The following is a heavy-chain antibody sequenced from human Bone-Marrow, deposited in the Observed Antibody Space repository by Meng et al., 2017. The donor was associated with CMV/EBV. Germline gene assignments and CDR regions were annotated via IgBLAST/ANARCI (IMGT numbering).Heavy chain of an antibody. CDR1: YSFTRYG. V-gene: IGHV1-18*01. J-gene: IGHJ5*02. CDR3: AREVGFCSNGVCLNWFDP. Sequence: YSFTRYGVIWVRQAPGQGLEWLGWISAYNGNTNYAQKFQGRVTMTTDTSTSTAYLELRSLRSDDTAAYYCAREVGFCSNGVCLNWFDPWGPGTLVPLSS. CDR2: ISAYNGNT. D-gene: IGHD2-8*01.